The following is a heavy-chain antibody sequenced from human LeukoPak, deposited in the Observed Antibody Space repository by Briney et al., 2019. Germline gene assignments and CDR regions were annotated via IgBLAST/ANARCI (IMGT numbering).Heavy chain of an antibody. Sequence: GGSLRLSCAASGFTFSRYAMHWVRQAPGKGLEWVAVMSSDGSKKYYADSVKGRFTISRDNSKNTLYLQMNSQRAEDTAVYYCAKKFTGTTVISGDYFDYWGQGTLVTVSS. CDR2: MSSDGSKK. D-gene: IGHD4-17*01. V-gene: IGHV3-30-3*02. CDR1: GFTFSRYA. J-gene: IGHJ4*02. CDR3: AKKFTGTTVISGDYFDY.